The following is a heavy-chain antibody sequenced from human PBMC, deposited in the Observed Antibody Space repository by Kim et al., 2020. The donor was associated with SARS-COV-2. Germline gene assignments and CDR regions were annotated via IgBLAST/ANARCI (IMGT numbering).Heavy chain of an antibody. D-gene: IGHD1-1*01. V-gene: IGHV4-31*03. Sequence: SETLSLTCTVSGGSISSGGYYWSWIRQHPGKGLEWIGYIYYSGSTYYNPSLKSRVTISVDTSKNQFSLKLSSVTAADTAVYYCARAGQAAVVQGPRSSYWYFDLWGRGTLVTVSS. CDR1: GGSISSGGYY. J-gene: IGHJ2*01. CDR2: IYYSGST. CDR3: ARAGQAAVVQGPRSSYWYFDL.